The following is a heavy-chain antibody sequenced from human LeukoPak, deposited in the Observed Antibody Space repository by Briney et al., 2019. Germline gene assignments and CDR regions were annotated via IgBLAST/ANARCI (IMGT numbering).Heavy chain of an antibody. Sequence: GASVKVSCKASGYTFTSYDINWVRQATGQGLEWMGWMNTNSGNTGYAQKFQGRVTMTRNTSISTAYMELSSLRSEDTAVYYCARGRRVVVPAAMASYYMDVWGKGTTVTVSS. CDR2: MNTNSGNT. CDR1: GYTFTSYD. V-gene: IGHV1-8*01. J-gene: IGHJ6*03. CDR3: ARGRRVVVPAAMASYYMDV. D-gene: IGHD2-2*01.